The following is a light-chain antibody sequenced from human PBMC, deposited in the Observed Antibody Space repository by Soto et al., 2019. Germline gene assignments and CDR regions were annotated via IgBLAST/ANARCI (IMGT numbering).Light chain of an antibody. J-gene: IGKJ1*01. CDR1: QSPLHSNGYNY. V-gene: IGKV2-28*01. CDR3: MQALQTPRT. CDR2: LGS. Sequence: DSVMTQSPLSLPVTPGEPASISCRSSQSPLHSNGYNYLDWYLQKPGQSPQLLIYLGSNRASGVPDRFSGSGSGTDFTLKISRVEAEDVGVYYCMQALQTPRTFGQGTKVEIK.